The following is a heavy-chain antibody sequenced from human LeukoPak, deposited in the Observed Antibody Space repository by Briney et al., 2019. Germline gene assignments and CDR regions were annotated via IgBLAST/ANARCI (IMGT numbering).Heavy chain of an antibody. D-gene: IGHD6-19*01. J-gene: IGHJ6*01. Sequence: PSETLSLTCTVSGGSISSYYWSWIRQPPGKGLEWIGYIYYSGSTNYNPSLKSRVTISVDTSKNQFSLKLSSVTAADTAVYYCARFSGWDSYYHYGMDVWGQGTTVTVSS. CDR3: ARFSGWDSYYHYGMDV. CDR1: GGSISSYY. CDR2: IYYSGST. V-gene: IGHV4-59*08.